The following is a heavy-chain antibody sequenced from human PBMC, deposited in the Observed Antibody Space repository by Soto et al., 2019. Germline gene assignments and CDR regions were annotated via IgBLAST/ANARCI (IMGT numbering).Heavy chain of an antibody. CDR3: ALDSPPVDY. Sequence: QVQLVQSGAEVKKPGASVKVSCKASGYTFTSYGISWVRQDPGQGLEWMGWISAYNGNTKYAQKLQGRVTMTTDTSTSTPYMALRSLRSADTAVYYCALDSPPVDYWGPGTLVTVAS. J-gene: IGHJ4*02. CDR2: ISAYNGNT. CDR1: GYTFTSYG. V-gene: IGHV1-18*01.